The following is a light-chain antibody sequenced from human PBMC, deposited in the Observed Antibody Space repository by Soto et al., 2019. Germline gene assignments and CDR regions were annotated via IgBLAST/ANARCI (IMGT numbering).Light chain of an antibody. V-gene: IGLV2-14*03. Sequence: QSALTQPASVSGAPGQSIAISCTGTSSDVGGYNYVSWYQHHPGKAPNLMVYDVSNRPSGVSNRFSGSKSGNTASLTISGLQAEDEADYYCSSYTSSSTYVFGTGTQLTVL. J-gene: IGLJ1*01. CDR1: SSDVGGYNY. CDR3: SSYTSSSTYV. CDR2: DVS.